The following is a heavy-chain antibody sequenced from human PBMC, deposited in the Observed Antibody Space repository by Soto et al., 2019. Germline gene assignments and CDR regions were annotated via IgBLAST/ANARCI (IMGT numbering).Heavy chain of an antibody. V-gene: IGHV3-30*18. CDR3: AKGSAVYGMDV. Sequence: VQLVESGGGLVQPGGSLRLSCAAFGFKISSSSMNWVRQAPGKGLEWVAVISYDGSNKYYADSVKGRFTISRDNSKNTLYLQMNSLRAEDTAVYYCAKGSAVYGMDVWGQGTTVTVSS. J-gene: IGHJ6*02. CDR1: GFKISSSS. CDR2: ISYDGSNK.